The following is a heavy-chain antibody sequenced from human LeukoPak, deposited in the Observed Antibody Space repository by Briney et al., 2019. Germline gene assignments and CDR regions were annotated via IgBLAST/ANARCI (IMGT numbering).Heavy chain of an antibody. D-gene: IGHD3-10*01. CDR1: GFTFSSYA. Sequence: NPGGSLRLSCAASGFTFSSYAMSWVRQAPGKGLEWVSSISGSGGSTYYADSVKGRFTISRANSENTLYVQMNSLRAEDTAVYYCAKDLVTGSLDYWGQGTLVTVSS. J-gene: IGHJ4*02. CDR2: ISGSGGST. CDR3: AKDLVTGSLDY. V-gene: IGHV3-23*01.